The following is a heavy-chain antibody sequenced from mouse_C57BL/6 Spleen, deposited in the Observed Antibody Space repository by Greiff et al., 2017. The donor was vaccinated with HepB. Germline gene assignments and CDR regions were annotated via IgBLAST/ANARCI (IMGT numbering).Heavy chain of an antibody. J-gene: IGHJ4*01. CDR1: GYSFTGYF. CDR3: ARREGTYYGNYDAMDY. D-gene: IGHD2-10*01. CDR2: INPYNGDT. Sequence: EVKLQQSGPELVKPGDSVKISCKASGYSFTGYFMNWVMQSHGKSLEWIGRINPYNGDTFYNQKFKGKATLTVDKSSSTAHMELRSLTSEDSAVYYCARREGTYYGNYDAMDYWGQGTSVTVSS. V-gene: IGHV1-20*01.